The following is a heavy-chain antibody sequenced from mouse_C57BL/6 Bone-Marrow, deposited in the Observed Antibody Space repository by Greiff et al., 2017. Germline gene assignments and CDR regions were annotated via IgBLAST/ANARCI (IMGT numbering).Heavy chain of an antibody. CDR2: IDPSDSYT. CDR3: AKLGAMAY. Sequence: VQLQQPGAELVRPGTSVKLSCKASGYTFTSYWMHWVKQRPGQGLEWIGVIDPSDSYTNYTQKFKGKATLTVDTSSSTAYMQLSSLTSEDSAVYYCAKLGAMAYWGQGTSVTVSS. D-gene: IGHD4-1*01. V-gene: IGHV1-59*01. CDR1: GYTFTSYW. J-gene: IGHJ4*01.